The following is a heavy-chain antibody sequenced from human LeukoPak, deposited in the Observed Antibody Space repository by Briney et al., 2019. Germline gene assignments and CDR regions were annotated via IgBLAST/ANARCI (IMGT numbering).Heavy chain of an antibody. CDR2: IYYSGST. CDR3: ARDRAPYGSEPFDP. D-gene: IGHD3-10*01. Sequence: KPSETLSLTCTVSGGSISSSSYYWGWIRQPPGKGLEWIGSIYYSGSTYYNPSLKSRVTISVDTSKNQFSLKLSSVTAADTAVYYCARDRAPYGSEPFDPWGQGTLVTASS. CDR1: GGSISSSSYY. V-gene: IGHV4-39*07. J-gene: IGHJ5*02.